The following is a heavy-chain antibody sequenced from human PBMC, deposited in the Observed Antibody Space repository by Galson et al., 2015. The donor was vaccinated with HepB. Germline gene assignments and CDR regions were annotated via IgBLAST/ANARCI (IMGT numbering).Heavy chain of an antibody. CDR1: GGSINNSY. J-gene: IGHJ4*02. CDR2: VYYSGDT. D-gene: IGHD3-3*01. V-gene: IGHV4-59*01. Sequence: ETLSLTCTVSGGSINNSYWSWIRQPPGKGLEWIGYVYYSGDTNYNPSLKSRVTMSLDTSKNQFSLKVFSVTAADTAVYFCARVSDFWSGFYPNWGQGTLVTVSS. CDR3: ARVSDFWSGFYPN.